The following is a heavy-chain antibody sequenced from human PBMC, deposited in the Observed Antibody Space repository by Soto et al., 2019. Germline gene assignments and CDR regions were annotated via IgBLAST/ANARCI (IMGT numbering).Heavy chain of an antibody. D-gene: IGHD2-15*01. Sequence: QVQLVESGGGAVQPGRSLRLSCAASGFTFSNNGIHWVRQAPGKGLEWVAVISSDGINKYYADSVKGRSTISRDNSKKTLVLQRDSLRVGDTAVYYCAVDVYGGSSRFDYGGQGTLVTVSS. CDR2: ISSDGINK. V-gene: IGHV3-30*03. J-gene: IGHJ4*02. CDR1: GFTFSNNG. CDR3: AVDVYGGSSRFDY.